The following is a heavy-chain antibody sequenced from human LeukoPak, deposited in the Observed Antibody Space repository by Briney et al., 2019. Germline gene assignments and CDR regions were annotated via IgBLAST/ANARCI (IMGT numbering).Heavy chain of an antibody. Sequence: PGESLKISCKGSGYSFTSYWIGWVRQMPGKGLEWMGIIYPGDSDTRYSPSFQGQVTISADKSISTAYLQWSSLKASDTAMYYCARRYSSSWYGYSFGYWGQGTLVTVSS. D-gene: IGHD6-13*01. J-gene: IGHJ4*02. CDR3: ARRYSSSWYGYSFGY. CDR1: GYSFTSYW. V-gene: IGHV5-51*03. CDR2: IYPGDSDT.